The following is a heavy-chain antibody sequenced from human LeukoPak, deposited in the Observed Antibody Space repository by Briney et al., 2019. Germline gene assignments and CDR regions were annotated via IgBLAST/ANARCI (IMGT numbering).Heavy chain of an antibody. Sequence: GASVKVSCKASGYTFTSYAMNWVRQAPGQRLEWMGWINAGNGNTKYSQKFQGRVTITRDTSASTAYMELSSLRSEDTAVYYCAISGVRGVIRYYFDYWGQGTLVTVSS. CDR1: GYTFTSYA. V-gene: IGHV1-3*01. CDR2: INAGNGNT. J-gene: IGHJ4*02. CDR3: AISGVRGVIRYYFDY. D-gene: IGHD3-10*01.